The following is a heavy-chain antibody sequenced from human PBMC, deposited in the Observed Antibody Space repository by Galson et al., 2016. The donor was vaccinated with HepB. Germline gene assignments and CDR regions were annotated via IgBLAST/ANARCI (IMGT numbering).Heavy chain of an antibody. J-gene: IGHJ2*01. D-gene: IGHD1-7*01. Sequence: ETLSLTCTVSGATISSGDWWSWVRQPPGKGLEWIGEIYRSGRANYNPSLKSRVTMSVDNSKNYFSLTLTSVTAADTAVYYCARLPTGTEWDPGRYWYLDVWGRGTLVTVSS. CDR1: GATISSGDW. CDR2: IYRSGRA. CDR3: ARLPTGTEWDPGRYWYLDV. V-gene: IGHV4-4*02.